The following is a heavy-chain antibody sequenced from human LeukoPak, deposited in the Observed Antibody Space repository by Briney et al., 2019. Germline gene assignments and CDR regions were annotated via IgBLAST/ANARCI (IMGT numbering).Heavy chain of an antibody. Sequence: ASVKVSCKASGYTFTSYGISLVRQASGQGLEWMGWISAYNGNTNYAQKLQGRVTMTTDTSTSTAYMELRSLRSDDTAVYYCARDPGITIFGVVSKHYYYYGMDVWGQGTTVTVSS. D-gene: IGHD3-3*01. CDR3: ARDPGITIFGVVSKHYYYYGMDV. CDR1: GYTFTSYG. J-gene: IGHJ6*02. CDR2: ISAYNGNT. V-gene: IGHV1-18*01.